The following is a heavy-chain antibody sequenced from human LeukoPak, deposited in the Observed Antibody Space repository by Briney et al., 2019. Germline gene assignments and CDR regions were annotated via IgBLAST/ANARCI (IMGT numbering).Heavy chain of an antibody. V-gene: IGHV1-2*02. J-gene: IGHJ5*02. CDR2: ISSNSGGS. Sequence: EASVNVSCKASGYTFTGYYMHWVRQAAGQGLDWMGWISSNSGGSSYTQHCQGRVRMTRDTCVITDYMELSSLRSDDPAVYYCARSNIATRRGDNWFDLWGQGTLVSVSS. D-gene: IGHD6-6*01. CDR3: ARSNIATRRGDNWFDL. CDR1: GYTFTGYY.